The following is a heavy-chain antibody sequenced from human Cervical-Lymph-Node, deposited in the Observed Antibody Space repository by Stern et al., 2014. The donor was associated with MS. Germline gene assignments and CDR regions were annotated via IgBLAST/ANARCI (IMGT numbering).Heavy chain of an antibody. Sequence: EEQLVESGGGLVQPGGSLRLSCVASGSTFSNYDMQWVRQIPGKGLEWVSAIGSAGDTYYAGSVKGRFTISRENAKNPLYLQMNSLTVGDTAVYYCARAAYSSGWFHYGTDVWGQGTTVTVSS. CDR3: ARAAYSSGWFHYGTDV. D-gene: IGHD6-19*01. V-gene: IGHV3-13*01. CDR1: GSTFSNYD. J-gene: IGHJ6*02. CDR2: IGSAGDT.